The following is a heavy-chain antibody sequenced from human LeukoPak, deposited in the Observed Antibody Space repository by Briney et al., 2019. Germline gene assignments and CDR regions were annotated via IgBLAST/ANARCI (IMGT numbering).Heavy chain of an antibody. CDR1: GYTFTSYD. Sequence: GASVKVSCKASGYTFTSYDINWVRQATGQGLEWMGWMNPNSGNTGYAQKFQGRVTMTRNTSISTAYMELSSLRSEDTAVCYCAIPTTVTENWFDPWGQGTLVTVSS. J-gene: IGHJ5*02. D-gene: IGHD4-17*01. CDR2: MNPNSGNT. CDR3: AIPTTVTENWFDP. V-gene: IGHV1-8*01.